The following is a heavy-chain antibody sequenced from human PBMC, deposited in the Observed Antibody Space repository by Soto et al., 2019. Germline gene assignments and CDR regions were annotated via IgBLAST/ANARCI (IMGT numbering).Heavy chain of an antibody. CDR3: ARQRTSVVTKAYFYV. V-gene: IGHV4-39*01. Sequence: SETLSLTCTVTGASISSRSYYWGWIRQPPGKGLEWIGSIYYSVRTYNNPSLRSRVSMSIDTSKDQFSLKLKSVTAAETALYFCARQRTSVVTKAYFYVWGPGSLVTVSS. D-gene: IGHD2-21*02. CDR2: IYYSVRT. J-gene: IGHJ4*02. CDR1: GASISSRSYY.